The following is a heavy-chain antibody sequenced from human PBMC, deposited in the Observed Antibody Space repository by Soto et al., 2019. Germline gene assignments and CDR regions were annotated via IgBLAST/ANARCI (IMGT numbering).Heavy chain of an antibody. CDR2: ANPSSGNT. CDR1: GYTFGSYD. D-gene: IGHD2-2*02. CDR3: ARAPACGTCYTDLDL. Sequence: QVQLVQSGAEVKEPGASVKVSCRASGYTFGSYDINWVRQAAGQGLEWLGWANPSSGNTGYAQKFQGRVTMTRDTSRTTAYMDLSGLRSDNTAVYFCARAPACGTCYTDLDLWGQGTLVTVSS. V-gene: IGHV1-8*01. J-gene: IGHJ4*02.